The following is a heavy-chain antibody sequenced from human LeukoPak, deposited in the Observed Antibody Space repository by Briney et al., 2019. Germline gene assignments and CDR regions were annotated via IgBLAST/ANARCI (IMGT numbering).Heavy chain of an antibody. CDR3: ARHTLSLYGSGSFDY. J-gene: IGHJ4*02. V-gene: IGHV4-59*08. CDR1: GGSISSYY. CDR2: IYYSGST. D-gene: IGHD3-10*01. Sequence: KASETLSLTCTVSGGSISSYYWSWIRQPPGKGLEWIGYIYYSGSTNYNPSLKSRVTISVDTSKNQFSLKLSSVTAADTAVYYCARHTLSLYGSGSFDYWGQGTLVTVSS.